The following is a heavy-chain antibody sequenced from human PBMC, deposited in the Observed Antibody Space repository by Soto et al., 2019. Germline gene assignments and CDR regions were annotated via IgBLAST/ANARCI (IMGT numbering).Heavy chain of an antibody. CDR1: GGTFSSYA. V-gene: IGHV1-69*13. CDR3: ARVAPGCSSTSCLSYFEY. Sequence: SVKVSCKASGGTFSSYAISWVRRAPGQGLEWMGGIIPIFGTANYAQKFQGRVTITADESTSTAYMELSSLRSEDTAVYYCARVAPGCSSTSCLSYFEYWGQGTMVTVSS. CDR2: IIPIFGTA. J-gene: IGHJ4*02. D-gene: IGHD2-2*01.